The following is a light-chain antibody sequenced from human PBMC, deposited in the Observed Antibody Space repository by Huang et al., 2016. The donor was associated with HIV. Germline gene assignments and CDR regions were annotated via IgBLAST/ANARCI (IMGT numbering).Light chain of an antibody. J-gene: IGKJ4*01. CDR2: DAS. V-gene: IGKV3-11*01. CDR1: HSVGAY. Sequence: EIVLTQSPVTLSLSPGQRATLSCRASHSVGAYLAWYQQKPGQPPKLLIYDASNRATGIQARFSGSGSGTDFTLTITNLDPEDFAVYYCQQRSNWPLTFGGGTKVDIK. CDR3: QQRSNWPLT.